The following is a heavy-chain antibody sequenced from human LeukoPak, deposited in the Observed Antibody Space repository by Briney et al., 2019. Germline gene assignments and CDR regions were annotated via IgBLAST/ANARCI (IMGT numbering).Heavy chain of an antibody. Sequence: TSETLSLTCTVSGGSISSYYWSWIRPPPGKGLEWIGYTYYSGSTNYNPSLKSRVTISVDTSKHRCSLKHSSVTAADTAVYYCARHADSVLVATGWFDLGAQGTRVTVSS. CDR2: TYYSGST. V-gene: IGHV4-59*08. CDR3: ARHADSVLVATGWFDL. D-gene: IGHD5-12*01. CDR1: GGSISSYY. J-gene: IGHJ5*02.